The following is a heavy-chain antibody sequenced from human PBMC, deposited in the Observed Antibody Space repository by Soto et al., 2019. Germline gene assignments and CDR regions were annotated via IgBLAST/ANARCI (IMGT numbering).Heavy chain of an antibody. CDR1: GFTFSSYG. CDR3: ARYSGSAFDY. V-gene: IGHV3-33*01. J-gene: IGHJ4*02. Sequence: PXGSLRLSSSASGFTFSSYGMHWVRQAPGKGLEWVAVIWYDGSNKYYADSVKGRFTISRDNSKNTLYLQMNSLRAEDTAVYYCARYSGSAFDYWGQGTLVTVSS. D-gene: IGHD1-26*01. CDR2: IWYDGSNK.